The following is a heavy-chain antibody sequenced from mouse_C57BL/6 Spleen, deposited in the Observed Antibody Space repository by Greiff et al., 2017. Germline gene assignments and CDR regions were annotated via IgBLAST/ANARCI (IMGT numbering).Heavy chain of an antibody. CDR2: ISSGSSTI. Sequence: EVKLMESGGGLVKPGGSLKLSCAASGFTFSDYGMHWVRQAPEKGLEWVAYISSGSSTIYYADTVKGRFTISRDNAKNTLFLQMTSLRSEDTAMYYCARRLGQGTAWFAYWGQGTLVTVSA. D-gene: IGHD3-3*01. V-gene: IGHV5-17*01. CDR3: ARRLGQGTAWFAY. J-gene: IGHJ3*01. CDR1: GFTFSDYG.